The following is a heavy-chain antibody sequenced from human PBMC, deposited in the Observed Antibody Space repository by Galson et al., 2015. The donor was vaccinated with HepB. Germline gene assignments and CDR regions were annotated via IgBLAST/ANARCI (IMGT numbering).Heavy chain of an antibody. Sequence: SLRLSCAASGFTFSSYAMSWVRQAPGKGLEWVSAISGSGGSTYYADSVKGRFTISRDNSKNTLYLQMNSLRAEDTAVYYCAKDQRGNSYGYKTFDYWGQGTLVTVSS. CDR2: ISGSGGST. CDR3: AKDQRGNSYGYKTFDY. V-gene: IGHV3-23*01. D-gene: IGHD5-18*01. J-gene: IGHJ4*02. CDR1: GFTFSSYA.